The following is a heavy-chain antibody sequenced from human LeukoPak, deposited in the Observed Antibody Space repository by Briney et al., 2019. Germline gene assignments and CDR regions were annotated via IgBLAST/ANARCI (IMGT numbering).Heavy chain of an antibody. J-gene: IGHJ5*02. Sequence: PSQTLSLTCTVSGGSISSGGYYWSWIRQHPGKGLEWIGYIYYSGSTYYNPSLKSRVTISVDTSKNQFSLKLSSVTAADTAVYYCARGPPIVVVPAASAGGFRPWGQGTLVTVSS. CDR2: IYYSGST. CDR3: ARGPPIVVVPAASAGGFRP. CDR1: GGSISSGGYY. V-gene: IGHV4-31*03. D-gene: IGHD2-2*01.